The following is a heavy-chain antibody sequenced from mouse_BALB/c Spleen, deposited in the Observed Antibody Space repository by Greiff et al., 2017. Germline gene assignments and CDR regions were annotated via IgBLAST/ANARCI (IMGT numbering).Heavy chain of an antibody. CDR1: GFTFSNYW. V-gene: IGHV6-6*02. CDR2: IRLKSNNYAT. J-gene: IGHJ2*01. CDR3: TRGTLRPYYFDY. Sequence: EVQLQESGGGLVQPGGSMKLSCVASGFTFSNYWMNWVRQSPEKGLEWVAEIRLKSNNYATHYAESVKGRFTISRDDSKSSVYLQMNNLRAEDTGIYYCTRGTLRPYYFDYWGQGTTLTVSS. D-gene: IGHD1-2*01.